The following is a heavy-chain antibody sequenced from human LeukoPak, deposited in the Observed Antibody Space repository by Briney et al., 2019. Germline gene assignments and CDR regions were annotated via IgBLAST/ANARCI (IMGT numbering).Heavy chain of an antibody. V-gene: IGHV4-4*07. D-gene: IGHD3-22*01. J-gene: IGHJ5*02. CDR2: IYTSGSP. Sequence: SEPLSLTCSVSGRSISSYYWRWIPQPAGEGVEWIGRIYTSGSPIYNLSLKSRVNMSVDTSKHQFYLKLSSVTAADTAVYYCAREETYYYDSSSYWANWFDPWRQGTLLTVPS. CDR3: AREETYYYDSSSYWANWFDP. CDR1: GRSISSYY.